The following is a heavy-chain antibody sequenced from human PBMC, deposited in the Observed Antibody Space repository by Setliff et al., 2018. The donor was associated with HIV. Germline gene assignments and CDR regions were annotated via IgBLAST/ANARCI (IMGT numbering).Heavy chain of an antibody. V-gene: IGHV4-59*11. CDR2: FYYTGST. J-gene: IGHJ4*02. Sequence: PSETLSLTCTVSAASISSHYWSWIRQSPGKGLEWIGNFYYTGSTDYNPSFKSRVTISLDKSNNQISLNLSSATAADTAVYYCARHTVFVRYFDHWGQGMLVTVSS. CDR1: AASISSHY. D-gene: IGHD2-2*02. CDR3: ARHTVFVRYFDH.